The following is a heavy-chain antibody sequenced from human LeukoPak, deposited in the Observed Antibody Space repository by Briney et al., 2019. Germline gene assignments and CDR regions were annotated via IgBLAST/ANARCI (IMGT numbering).Heavy chain of an antibody. J-gene: IGHJ3*02. CDR2: INTDGSST. CDR1: GFTFSNYW. V-gene: IGHV3-74*01. Sequence: GGSLRLSCAASGFTFSNYWMHWVRQVSGKGLVWVSRINTDGSSTSYADSVKGRFTISRDNAKKTLYLQMNRLRAEDTAVYYCALAYSYGTRSGAFDIWGQGTMVTVSS. CDR3: ALAYSYGTRSGAFDI. D-gene: IGHD5-18*01.